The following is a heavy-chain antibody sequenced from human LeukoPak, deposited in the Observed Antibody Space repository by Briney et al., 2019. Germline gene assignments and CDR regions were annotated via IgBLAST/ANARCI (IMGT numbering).Heavy chain of an antibody. CDR2: IYPGDSDT. CDR1: GYSFSSYW. V-gene: IGHV5-51*01. J-gene: IGHJ4*02. Sequence: GESLKISCKGSGYSFSSYWIGWVRQMPGKGLEWMGIIYPGDSDTRHSPSFQGQVTISADKSISTAYLQWSSLKASDTAMSYCARAECSGGSCHLDYWGQGTLVTVSS. D-gene: IGHD2-15*01. CDR3: ARAECSGGSCHLDY.